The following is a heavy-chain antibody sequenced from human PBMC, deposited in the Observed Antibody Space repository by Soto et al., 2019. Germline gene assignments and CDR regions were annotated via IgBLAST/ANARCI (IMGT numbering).Heavy chain of an antibody. CDR3: ASGYCSGGSCYRGAFWFDP. Sequence: EVQLVESGGGLVQPGGSLRLSCAASGFTFSSYEMNWVRQAPGKGLEWVSYISSSGSTIYYADSVKGRFTISRDNTKNSLYLQMNSLRAEDTAVYYCASGYCSGGSCYRGAFWFDPWGQGTLVTVSS. J-gene: IGHJ5*02. V-gene: IGHV3-48*03. CDR2: ISSSGSTI. D-gene: IGHD2-15*01. CDR1: GFTFSSYE.